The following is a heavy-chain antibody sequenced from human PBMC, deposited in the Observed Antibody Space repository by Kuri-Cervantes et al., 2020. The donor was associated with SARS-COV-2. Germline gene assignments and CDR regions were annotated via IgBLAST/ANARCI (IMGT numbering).Heavy chain of an antibody. V-gene: IGHV4-34*01. Sequence: SETLSLTCAVYGGSFSGYYWSWIRQPPGKGLEWIGEINHSGSTNYNPSLKSRVTISVDTSKNQFSLKLSSVTAADTAVYYCARHYGGARYSSGWYRYYYGMDVWGQGTTVTVSS. D-gene: IGHD6-19*01. CDR2: INHSGST. J-gene: IGHJ6*02. CDR3: ARHYGGARYSSGWYRYYYGMDV. CDR1: GGSFSGYY.